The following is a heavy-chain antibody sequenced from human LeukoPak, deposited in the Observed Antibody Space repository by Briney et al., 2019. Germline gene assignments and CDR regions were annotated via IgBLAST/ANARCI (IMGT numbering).Heavy chain of an antibody. J-gene: IGHJ3*02. CDR2: INPNNGGT. D-gene: IGHD3-22*01. Sequence: ASVKVSCKASGYTFTGYYIHWVRQAPGQGLDWMGRINPNNGGTNYAQKFQGRVTMTRDMSMSTAYMELSRLRSDDTAVYYCAVEDNSSGYRPFDIWGQGTMVTVPS. CDR3: AVEDNSSGYRPFDI. CDR1: GYTFTGYY. V-gene: IGHV1-2*06.